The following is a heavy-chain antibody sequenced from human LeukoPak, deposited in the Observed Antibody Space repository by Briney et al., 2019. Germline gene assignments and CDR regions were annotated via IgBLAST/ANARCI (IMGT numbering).Heavy chain of an antibody. V-gene: IGHV4-59*08. CDR1: GGSISSYY. CDR3: ARLQSDGSGYFAY. CDR2: IYYSGST. D-gene: IGHD5-24*01. Sequence: PSETLSLTCTVSGGSISSYYWNWIRQPPGNGLEWIGYIYYSGSTNYNPSLKSRVTISVDTSKNQFSLRLSSVTAADTAVYYCARLQSDGSGYFAYWGQGTLVTVSS. J-gene: IGHJ4*02.